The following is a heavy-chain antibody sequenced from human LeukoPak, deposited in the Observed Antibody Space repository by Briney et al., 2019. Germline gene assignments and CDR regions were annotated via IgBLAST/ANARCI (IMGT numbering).Heavy chain of an antibody. V-gene: IGHV3-21*01. CDR2: ISSSSSYI. CDR3: ARTGYYEHYYYYMDV. D-gene: IGHD3-22*01. CDR1: GFTFSSYS. Sequence: GGSLRLSCAASGFTFSSYSMNWVRQAPGKGLEWVSSISSSSSYIYYADSVKGRFTISRDNAKNSLYLQMNSLRAEDTAVYYCARTGYYEHYYYYMDVWGKGTTVTVSS. J-gene: IGHJ6*03.